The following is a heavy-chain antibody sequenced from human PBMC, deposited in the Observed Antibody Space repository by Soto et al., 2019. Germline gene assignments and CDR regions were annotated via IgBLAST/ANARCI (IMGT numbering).Heavy chain of an antibody. CDR1: AFTFSSYA. V-gene: IGHV3-30-3*01. CDR3: ARDRLDGGNSALSGYYYYGMDV. CDR2: ISYDGSNK. D-gene: IGHD2-21*02. J-gene: IGHJ6*02. Sequence: GGSLRLSCAASAFTFSSYAMHWVRQAPGKGLEWVAVISYDGSNKYYADSVKGRFTISRDNSKNTLYLQMNSLRAEDTAVYYCARDRLDGGNSALSGYYYYGMDVWGQGTTVTVSS.